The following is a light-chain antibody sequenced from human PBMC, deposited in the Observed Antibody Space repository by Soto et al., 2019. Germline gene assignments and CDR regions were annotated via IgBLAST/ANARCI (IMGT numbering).Light chain of an antibody. V-gene: IGLV1-40*01. CDR2: DNN. J-gene: IGLJ7*01. CDR3: QSYDSSLSGSV. CDR1: SSNIGAGYD. Sequence: QSALTQSPSVSGAPGQRVTISCTGSSSNIGAGYDVHWYQQLPGTAPKLLIYDNNNRPSGVPDRFSGSKSGTSASLAITGLQPEDEAEYYCQSYDSSLSGSVFGGGTQLTVL.